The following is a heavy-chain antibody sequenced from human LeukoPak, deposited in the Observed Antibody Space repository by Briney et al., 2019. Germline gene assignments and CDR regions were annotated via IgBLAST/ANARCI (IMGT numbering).Heavy chain of an antibody. Sequence: GRSLRLSCAASGFTFSSYAMHWVCQAPGKGLEWVAVISYDGSNKYYADSVKGRFTISRDNSKNTLYLQMNSLRAEDTAVYYCARDEYYFDYWGQGTLVTVSS. V-gene: IGHV3-30-3*01. J-gene: IGHJ4*02. CDR1: GFTFSSYA. CDR3: ARDEYYFDY. CDR2: ISYDGSNK.